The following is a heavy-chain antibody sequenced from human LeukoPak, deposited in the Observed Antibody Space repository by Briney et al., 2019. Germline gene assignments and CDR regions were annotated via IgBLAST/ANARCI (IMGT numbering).Heavy chain of an antibody. J-gene: IGHJ4*02. Sequence: SVKVSCKASGGTFSSYAISWVRQAPGQGLEWMGGIIPIFGTANYAQKFQGRVTITADKSTSTAYMELRSLRSDDTAVYYCARDWYYSSSWYFDYWGQGTLVTVSS. CDR2: IIPIFGTA. D-gene: IGHD6-13*01. CDR3: ARDWYYSSSWYFDY. CDR1: GGTFSSYA. V-gene: IGHV1-69*06.